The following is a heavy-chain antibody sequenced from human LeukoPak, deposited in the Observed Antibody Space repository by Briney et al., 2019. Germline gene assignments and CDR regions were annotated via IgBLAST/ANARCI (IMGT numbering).Heavy chain of an antibody. CDR1: GFNFSSYW. V-gene: IGHV3-7*04. Sequence: GGSLRLSCAASGFNFSSYWMSWVRQTPDKGLERVANLKPDGGEDNYVDSVRGRFTISRDNAKRSLYLQMNSLRGEDTAVYSCVRGAGGGDFWGQGTLVTVSS. D-gene: IGHD6-19*01. CDR2: LKPDGGED. CDR3: VRGAGGGDF. J-gene: IGHJ4*02.